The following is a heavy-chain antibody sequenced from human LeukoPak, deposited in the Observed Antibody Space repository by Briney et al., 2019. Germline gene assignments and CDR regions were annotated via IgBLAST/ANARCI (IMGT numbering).Heavy chain of an antibody. CDR3: AGGLGGSYYYYYGMDV. J-gene: IGHJ6*02. CDR1: GGSISSGSYY. V-gene: IGHV4-61*02. D-gene: IGHD1-26*01. CDR2: IYTSGST. Sequence: SETLSLTCTVSGGSISSGSYYWSWIRQPAGKGLEWIGRIYTSGSTNYNPSLKSRVTISVDTSKNQFSLKLSSVTAADTAVYYCAGGLGGSYYYYYGMDVWGQGTTVTVSS.